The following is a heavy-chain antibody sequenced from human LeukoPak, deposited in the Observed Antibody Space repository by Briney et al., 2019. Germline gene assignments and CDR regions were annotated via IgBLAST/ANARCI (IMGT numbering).Heavy chain of an antibody. CDR3: VRGLMRKYRGDSYMHHFDH. CDR2: INFYDGET. Sequence: ASVKVSCKTSGYTFTNYGISWVRQAPGPGLEWMGWINFYDGETNYAPKFQGRVTMSTDTVTADTSSTTAYMELRSLRSDDTAVYYCVRGLMRKYRGDSYMHHFDHWGQGTPVTVSP. D-gene: IGHD6-6*01. V-gene: IGHV1-18*04. J-gene: IGHJ4*02. CDR1: GYTFTNYG.